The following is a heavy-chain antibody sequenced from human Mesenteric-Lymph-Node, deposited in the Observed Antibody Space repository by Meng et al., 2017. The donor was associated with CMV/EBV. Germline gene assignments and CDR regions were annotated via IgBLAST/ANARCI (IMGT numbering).Heavy chain of an antibody. CDR3: ARDLNRRVAVAGTEAY. CDR2: INPYSGAI. Sequence: SGGTFSSYAINWVRQAPGQGLEWMGWINPYSGAIKYAQKFQGRVTMTRDTSISTAYMELSRLTSDDTAVYYCARDLNRRVAVAGTEAYWGQGTLVTVSS. V-gene: IGHV1-2*02. CDR1: GGTFSSYA. D-gene: IGHD6-19*01. J-gene: IGHJ4*02.